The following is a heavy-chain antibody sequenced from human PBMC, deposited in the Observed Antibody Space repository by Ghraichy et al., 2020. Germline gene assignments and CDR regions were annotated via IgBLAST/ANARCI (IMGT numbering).Heavy chain of an antibody. Sequence: SETLSLTCAVYGGSFSGYYWSWIRQPPGKGLEWIGEINHSGSTNYNPSLKSRVTISVDTSKNQFSLKLSSVTAADTAVYYCARGSPGHYGSGSYTPYYYYGMDVWGQGTTVTVSS. CDR3: ARGSPGHYGSGSYTPYYYYGMDV. J-gene: IGHJ6*02. CDR2: INHSGST. D-gene: IGHD3-10*01. CDR1: GGSFSGYY. V-gene: IGHV4-34*01.